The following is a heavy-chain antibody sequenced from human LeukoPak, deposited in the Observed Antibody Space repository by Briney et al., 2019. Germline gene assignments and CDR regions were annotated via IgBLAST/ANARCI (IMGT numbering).Heavy chain of an antibody. J-gene: IGHJ4*02. Sequence: PGRSLRLSCAASGFTFDDYAMHWVRQAPGKGLERVSGISWNSGSIGYADSVKGRFTISRDNAKNSLYLQMNSLRAEDTALYYCAKDTVAGTFNPLFDYWGQGTLVTVSS. CDR2: ISWNSGSI. CDR1: GFTFDDYA. D-gene: IGHD6-19*01. CDR3: AKDTVAGTFNPLFDY. V-gene: IGHV3-9*01.